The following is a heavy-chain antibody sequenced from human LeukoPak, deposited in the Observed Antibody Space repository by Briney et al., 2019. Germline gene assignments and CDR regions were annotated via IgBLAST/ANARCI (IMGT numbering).Heavy chain of an antibody. Sequence: GGSLRLSCAASGFTFSSYSMNWVRQAPGKGLEWVSSISCSSSYIYYADSVKGRFTISRDNAKNSLYLQMNSLRAEDTAVYYCAGEYYYDSSGPDAFDIWGQGTMVTVSS. CDR3: AGEYYYDSSGPDAFDI. D-gene: IGHD3-22*01. V-gene: IGHV3-21*01. CDR2: ISCSSSYI. CDR1: GFTFSSYS. J-gene: IGHJ3*02.